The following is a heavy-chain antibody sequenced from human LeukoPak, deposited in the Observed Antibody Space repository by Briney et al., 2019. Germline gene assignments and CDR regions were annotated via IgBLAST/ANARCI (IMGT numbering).Heavy chain of an antibody. D-gene: IGHD3-3*01. Sequence: SETLSLTCTVSGGSISSYYWSWIRQPPGKGLEWIGYIYHSGSTNYNPSLKSRVTISVDTSKNQFSLKLSSVTAADTAVYYCARDLGYDFWSPGYWGQGTLVTVSS. J-gene: IGHJ4*02. CDR1: GGSISSYY. CDR2: IYHSGST. V-gene: IGHV4-59*01. CDR3: ARDLGYDFWSPGY.